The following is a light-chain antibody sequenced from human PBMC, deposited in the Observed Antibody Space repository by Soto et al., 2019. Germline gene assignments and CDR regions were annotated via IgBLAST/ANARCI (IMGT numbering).Light chain of an antibody. CDR2: GAS. J-gene: IGKJ5*01. V-gene: IGKV3-20*01. CDR3: QQYGNSPFT. Sequence: EIVLTQSPGPLSLSPGERATLSCKSSQSVSSSYLAWYQQKPGPAPRLLIYGASSRATGIPDRFSGSGSGTDFTLTISRLEPEDVVVYYCQQYGNSPFTFGQGTRLEIK. CDR1: QSVSSSY.